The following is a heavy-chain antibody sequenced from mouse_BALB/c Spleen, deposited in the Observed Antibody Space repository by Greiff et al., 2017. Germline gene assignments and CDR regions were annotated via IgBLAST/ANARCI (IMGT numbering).Heavy chain of an antibody. V-gene: IGHV1-7*01. CDR1: GYTFTSYW. Sequence: QVQLQQSGAELAKPGASVKMSCKASGYTFTSYWMHWVKQRLGQGLEWIGYINPSTGYTEYNQKFKDKATLTADKSSSTAYMQLSSLTSEDSAVYYCARSYYYGSSPLFDVWGAGTTVTVSS. CDR3: ARSYYYGSSPLFDV. J-gene: IGHJ1*01. D-gene: IGHD1-1*01. CDR2: INPSTGYT.